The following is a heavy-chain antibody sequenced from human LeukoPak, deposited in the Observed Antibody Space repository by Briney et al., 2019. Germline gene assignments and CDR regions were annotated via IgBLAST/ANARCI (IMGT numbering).Heavy chain of an antibody. CDR1: GFNFSSYS. CDR3: ARDPISSSALDH. D-gene: IGHD6-6*01. V-gene: IGHV3-48*01. Sequence: GGSLRLSCAASGFNFSSYSINWVRQAPGKGLEWVTYISRSSSTIYYVDSVKGRFTISRDNAKNSLYLQMNSLRAEDTAVYYCARDPISSSALDHWGQGTLVTVSS. J-gene: IGHJ4*02. CDR2: ISRSSSTI.